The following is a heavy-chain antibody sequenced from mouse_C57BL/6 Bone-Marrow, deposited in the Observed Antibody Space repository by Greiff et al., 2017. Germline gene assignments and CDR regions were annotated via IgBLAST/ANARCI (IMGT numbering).Heavy chain of an antibody. CDR3: TREGYDYSYAMDY. D-gene: IGHD2-4*01. J-gene: IGHJ4*01. CDR2: ISSGGSYT. CDR1: GFTFSSYG. V-gene: IGHV5-6*01. Sequence: EVKLQESGGDLVKPGGSLKLSCAASGFTFSSYGMSWVRQTPDKRLEWVATISSGGSYTYYPDSVKGRFTISRDNAKNTLYLQMSSLKSEDTAMYYGTREGYDYSYAMDYWGQGTSVTVSS.